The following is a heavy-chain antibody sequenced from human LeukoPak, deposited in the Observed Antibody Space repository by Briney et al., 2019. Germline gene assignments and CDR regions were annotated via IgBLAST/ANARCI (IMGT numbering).Heavy chain of an antibody. CDR3: ARDGYDFWSDYPTTLDY. Sequence: PGGSLRLCCAASGFNFSTYSMNWVRQAPGKGLEWVSYISTSSRTIYYADSVKGRFTISRDNAKNSLYLQMNSLRAEDTAVYYCARDGYDFWSDYPTTLDYWGQGTLVTVSS. J-gene: IGHJ4*02. D-gene: IGHD3-3*01. CDR2: ISTSSRTI. V-gene: IGHV3-48*01. CDR1: GFNFSTYS.